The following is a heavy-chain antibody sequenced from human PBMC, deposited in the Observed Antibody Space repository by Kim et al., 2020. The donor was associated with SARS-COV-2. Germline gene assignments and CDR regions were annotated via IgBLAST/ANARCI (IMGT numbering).Heavy chain of an antibody. CDR2: INHSGST. D-gene: IGHD3-16*02. J-gene: IGHJ4*02. CDR3: ARAGMITFGGVIVMARKSPLLDY. CDR1: GGSFSGYY. V-gene: IGHV4-34*01. Sequence: SEALSLTCAVYGGSFSGYYWSWIRQPPGKGLEWIGEINHSGSTNYNPSLKSRVTISVDTSKNQFSLKLSSVTAADTAVYYCARAGMITFGGVIVMARKSPLLDYWGQGTLVTVSS.